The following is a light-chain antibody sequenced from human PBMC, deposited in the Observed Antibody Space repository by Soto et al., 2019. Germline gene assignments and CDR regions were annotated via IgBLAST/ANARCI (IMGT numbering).Light chain of an antibody. J-gene: IGLJ1*01. CDR2: NVS. Sequence: QSALTQPASVSGSPGQSITISCTGTRGDVGGYNFVSWYQQHPGKAPKLLIYNVSNRPSGVSNRFSGSRSGNTASLTISGLQAEDDADYYCSSYISSSTPYLFGSGTKLTVL. CDR1: RGDVGGYNF. V-gene: IGLV2-14*01. CDR3: SSYISSSTPYL.